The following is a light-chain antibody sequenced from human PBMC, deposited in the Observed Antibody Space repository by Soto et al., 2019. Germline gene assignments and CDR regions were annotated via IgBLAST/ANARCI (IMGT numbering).Light chain of an antibody. CDR1: SSDVGGYDY. Sequence: QSVLTQPRSVSGSPGQSVTISCAGTSSDVGGYDYVSWYQHLPDKAPKLMIYDVSKRPSGVPDRFSGSKSGNTASLTISGLQAEDEADYYCCSYAGSYTDVFGTGTKVTVL. V-gene: IGLV2-11*01. CDR2: DVS. CDR3: CSYAGSYTDV. J-gene: IGLJ1*01.